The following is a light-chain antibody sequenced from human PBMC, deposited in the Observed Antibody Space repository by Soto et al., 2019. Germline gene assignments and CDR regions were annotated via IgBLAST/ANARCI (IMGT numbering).Light chain of an antibody. J-gene: IGKJ3*01. CDR1: QSVSSN. Sequence: EIVMTQSPATLSVSPGERATLSCRASQSVSSNLAWYQQKPGQAPRLLIYGASTRATGIPARFSGSGSGTEFALTISSLQSEDFAVYYCQQYNNWPPVTFGPGTKVDIK. CDR2: GAS. CDR3: QQYNNWPPVT. V-gene: IGKV3-15*01.